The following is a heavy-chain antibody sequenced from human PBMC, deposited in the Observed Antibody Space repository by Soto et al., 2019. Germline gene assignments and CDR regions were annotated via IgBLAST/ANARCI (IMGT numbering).Heavy chain of an antibody. CDR1: GGSIRSGGYY. D-gene: IGHD2-15*01. J-gene: IGHJ4*02. CDR2: IYYSGST. Sequence: SETLSLTCTVSGGSIRSGGYYWSWVRQNPRRGLEWIGNIYYSGSTYYNPSLKSRVTISVDTSKNQFSLKLSSVTAADTAVYYCARAGVVVAATLGAYDYWGQGTLVTVSS. CDR3: ARAGVVVAATLGAYDY. V-gene: IGHV4-30-4*01.